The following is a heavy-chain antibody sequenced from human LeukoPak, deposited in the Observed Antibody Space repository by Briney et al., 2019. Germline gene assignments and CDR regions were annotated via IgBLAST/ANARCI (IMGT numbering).Heavy chain of an antibody. Sequence: SETLSLTCAVSGYSISSGYYWGWIRQPPGKGLEWIGSIYHSGSTYYNPSLKSRVTISVDTSKNQFSLKLSSVTAADTAVHYCAVLFTIFGVVSSDAFDIWGQGTMVTVSS. J-gene: IGHJ3*02. D-gene: IGHD3-3*01. CDR1: GYSISSGYY. CDR3: AVLFTIFGVVSSDAFDI. V-gene: IGHV4-38-2*01. CDR2: IYHSGST.